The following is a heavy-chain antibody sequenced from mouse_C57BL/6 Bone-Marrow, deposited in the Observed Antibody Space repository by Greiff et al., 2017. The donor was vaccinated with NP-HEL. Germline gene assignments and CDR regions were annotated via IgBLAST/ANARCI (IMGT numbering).Heavy chain of an antibody. CDR1: GFTFSSYA. CDR2: ISDSGSYT. CDR3: ARDRGVAFAY. J-gene: IGHJ3*01. V-gene: IGHV5-4*01. Sequence: EVKLMESGGGLVKPGGSLKLSCAASGFTFSSYAMSWVRQTPEKRLEWVATISDSGSYTYYPDNVKGRFTISRDNAKNNLYLQMSHLKSEDTAMYYCARDRGVAFAYWGQGTLVTVSA.